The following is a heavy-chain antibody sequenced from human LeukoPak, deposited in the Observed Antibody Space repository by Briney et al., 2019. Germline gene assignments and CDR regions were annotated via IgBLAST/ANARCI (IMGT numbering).Heavy chain of an antibody. CDR3: ARAAQAVVVAATYSYYFDY. CDR1: GGSISSGGYS. Sequence: SETLSLTCAVSGGSISSGGYSWSWIRQPPGKGLEWIGYIYHSGSTYYNPSLKSRVTISVDRSKNQFSLKLSSVTAADTAVYYCARAAQAVVVAATYSYYFDYWGQGTLVTVSS. J-gene: IGHJ4*02. D-gene: IGHD2-15*01. V-gene: IGHV4-30-2*01. CDR2: IYHSGST.